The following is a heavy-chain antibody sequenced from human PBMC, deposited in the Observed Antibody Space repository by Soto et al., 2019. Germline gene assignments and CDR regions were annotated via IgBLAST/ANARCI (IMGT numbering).Heavy chain of an antibody. Sequence: GGSLRLACAASGFTFIIYAMHWVRQAPGKGLEWVAVISYDGSNKYYADSVKGRFTISRDNSKNTLYLQMNSLRAEDTAVYYCARGSGLEYYYDSSGSLDYWGQGTLVTVSS. V-gene: IGHV3-30-3*01. CDR2: ISYDGSNK. CDR3: ARGSGLEYYYDSSGSLDY. CDR1: GFTFIIYA. J-gene: IGHJ4*02. D-gene: IGHD3-22*01.